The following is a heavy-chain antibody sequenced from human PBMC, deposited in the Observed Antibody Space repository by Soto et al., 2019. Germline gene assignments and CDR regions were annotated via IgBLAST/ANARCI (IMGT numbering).Heavy chain of an antibody. V-gene: IGHV3-30*18. D-gene: IGHD6-13*01. Sequence: QVQLVESGGGVVQPGRSLRLSCAASGFTFSSYGMHWVRQAPGKGLEWVAVISYDGSNKYYADSVKGRFTISTDNSKNNPLLLMKSLRKAEAAVYYCSKESSSPAYSSSCCYYYYYIDVWGKGTTVTVSS. CDR2: ISYDGSNK. J-gene: IGHJ6*03. CDR3: SKESSSPAYSSSCCYYYYYIDV. CDR1: GFTFSSYG.